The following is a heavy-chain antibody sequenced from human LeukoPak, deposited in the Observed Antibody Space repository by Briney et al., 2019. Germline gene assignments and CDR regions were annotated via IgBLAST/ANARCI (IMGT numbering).Heavy chain of an antibody. D-gene: IGHD3-22*01. CDR1: GFTFSSYA. V-gene: IGHV3-23*01. CDR3: AKDLGDSSGYYYLYYYCYMDV. CDR2: ISGSGGST. Sequence: PGGSLRLSCAASGFTFSSYAMSWVSQAPGKGLEWVSAISGSGGSTYYADSVKGRFTISRDNSKNTLYLQMNSLRAEDTAVYYCAKDLGDSSGYYYLYYYCYMDVWGKGTTVTVSS. J-gene: IGHJ6*03.